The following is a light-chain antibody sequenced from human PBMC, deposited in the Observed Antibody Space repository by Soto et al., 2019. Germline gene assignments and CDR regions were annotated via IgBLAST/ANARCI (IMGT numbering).Light chain of an antibody. CDR1: QSVSIH. V-gene: IGKV3-15*01. CDR3: QQYSYWPPIT. Sequence: DIVLTQSPCTLSLSLGERATLSCRASQSVSIHLAWYQQKPGQAPRLLIYDTSTRATGIPARFSGSGSGTEFTLTISSLQSEDFAVYYCQQYSYWPPITFGQGTRLEIK. J-gene: IGKJ5*01. CDR2: DTS.